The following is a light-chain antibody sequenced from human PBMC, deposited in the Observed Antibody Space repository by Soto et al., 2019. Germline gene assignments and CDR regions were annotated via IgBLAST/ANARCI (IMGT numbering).Light chain of an antibody. CDR3: QHYHSYSWM. J-gene: IGKJ1*01. CDR1: QSITNW. Sequence: IQMTQSPSTLSASVGDRVTITCRASQSITNWLAWYQQKPGKAPNLLIYDASTLESGVPSRFSGSGSGTEFTLTISSLQPDDFATYYCQHYHSYSWMFGQGTKVDIK. CDR2: DAS. V-gene: IGKV1-5*01.